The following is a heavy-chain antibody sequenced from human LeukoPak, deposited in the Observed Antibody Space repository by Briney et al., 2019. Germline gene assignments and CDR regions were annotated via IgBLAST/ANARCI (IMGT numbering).Heavy chain of an antibody. CDR1: GYTLTSYG. Sequence: ASVKVSCKASGYTLTSYGISWVRQAPGQGLEWMGWISAYNGNTNYAQKLQGRVTMTTDTSTSTAYMELRSLRSDDTAVYYCARDREDGSGSYYNDYYYYGMDVWGQGTTVTVSS. J-gene: IGHJ6*02. V-gene: IGHV1-18*01. D-gene: IGHD3-10*01. CDR3: ARDREDGSGSYYNDYYYYGMDV. CDR2: ISAYNGNT.